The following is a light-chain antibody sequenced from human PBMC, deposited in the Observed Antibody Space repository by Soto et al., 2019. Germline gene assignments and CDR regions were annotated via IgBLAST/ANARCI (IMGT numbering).Light chain of an antibody. CDR2: AND. Sequence: QSVLTQPPSASGTPGQRVTISCSGSGSNVGTSYVYWYQQLPGTAPKLLIYANDQRPSGVPDRFYGSKSGTSASLAISGLRSEDEADYYCAAWDDSLSARVFGGGTQLTVL. CDR1: GSNVGTSY. CDR3: AAWDDSLSARV. J-gene: IGLJ3*02. V-gene: IGLV1-47*01.